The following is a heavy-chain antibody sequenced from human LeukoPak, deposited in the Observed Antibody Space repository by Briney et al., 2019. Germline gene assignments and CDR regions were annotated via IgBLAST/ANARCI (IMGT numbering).Heavy chain of an antibody. CDR3: ARVRRGLDY. J-gene: IGHJ4*02. CDR2: IKQDGSEK. CDR1: GFTFSSYS. Sequence: GGSLRLSCAASGFTFSSYSMSWVRQAPGKGLEWVANIKQDGSEKYYVDSVKGRFTISRDNAKNSLYLQMNSLRAEDTAVYYCARVRRGLDYWGQGTLVTVSS. V-gene: IGHV3-7*01. D-gene: IGHD1-1*01.